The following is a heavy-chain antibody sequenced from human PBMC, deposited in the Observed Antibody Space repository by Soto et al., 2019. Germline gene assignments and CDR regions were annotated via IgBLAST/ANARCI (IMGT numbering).Heavy chain of an antibody. V-gene: IGHV1-18*01. CDR2: ISPYNGNT. CDR3: AREVLRIAAADY. Sequence: SVKVSCKASGYTFSSYGISWVRQAPGQGLEWMGWISPYNGNTKYAQTLQGRVTMTTDTSTSTAYMEVRSLRSDDTAVYYCAREVLRIAAADYWGQGTLVTVSS. CDR1: GYTFSSYG. J-gene: IGHJ4*02. D-gene: IGHD6-13*01.